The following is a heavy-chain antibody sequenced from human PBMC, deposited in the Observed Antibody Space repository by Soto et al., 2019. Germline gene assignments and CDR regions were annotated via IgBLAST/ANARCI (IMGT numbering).Heavy chain of an antibody. CDR1: GFTFSSYA. J-gene: IGHJ4*02. D-gene: IGHD6-19*01. V-gene: IGHV3-23*01. CDR2: ISGSGGST. CDR3: ASRTSGWYFDY. Sequence: EVQLLESGGGLVQPGGSLRLSCTASGFTFSSYAMNWVRQAPGKGLEWVSVISGSGGSTYYADSVKGRFTISRDNSKNKLYLKINRLRAADTAVYYCASRTSGWYFDYWGQGTLVTVSS.